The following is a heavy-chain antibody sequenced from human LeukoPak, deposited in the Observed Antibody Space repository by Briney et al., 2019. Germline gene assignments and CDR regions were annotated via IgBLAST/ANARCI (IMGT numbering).Heavy chain of an antibody. D-gene: IGHD1-26*01. CDR3: ASIRGTFGY. CDR1: GFTFSDHF. V-gene: IGHV3-72*01. J-gene: IGHJ4*02. Sequence: GGSLRLSCAASGFTFSDHFLDWVRQAPGKGLEWVGRTRNKANSYITEYAASVKGRFIISRDDSKNSLYLQMSSLKTDDTATYYCASIRGTFGYWGQGTLVTISS. CDR2: TRNKANSYIT.